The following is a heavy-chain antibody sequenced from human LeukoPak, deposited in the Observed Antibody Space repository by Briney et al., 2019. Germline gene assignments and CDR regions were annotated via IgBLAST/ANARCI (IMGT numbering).Heavy chain of an antibody. D-gene: IGHD3-22*01. CDR1: GFTFSSYG. J-gene: IGHJ4*02. V-gene: IGHV3-30*18. CDR3: GNGEGSSGYLNFDY. Sequence: GGSLRLSCAASGFTFSSYGMHWVRQAPGKGLEWVAGISYDGSNKYYADSVKGRFTISRDNSKNTLYLQMNRLRAEDTAVYYCGNGEGSSGYLNFDYWGQGTLVTVSS. CDR2: ISYDGSNK.